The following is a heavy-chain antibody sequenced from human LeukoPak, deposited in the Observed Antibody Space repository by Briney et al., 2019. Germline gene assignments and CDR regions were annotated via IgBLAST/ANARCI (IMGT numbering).Heavy chain of an antibody. CDR3: AREVAMAYFDY. J-gene: IGHJ4*02. V-gene: IGHV4-59*01. D-gene: IGHD5-24*01. CDR1: GGSISSYY. CDR2: IYYSGST. Sequence: RSSETLSLTCTVSGGSISSYYWSWIRQPPGKGLEWIGYIYYSGSTNYNPSLKSRVTISVDTSKNQFSLKLSSVTAADTAVYYCAREVAMAYFDYWGQGTLVSVSS.